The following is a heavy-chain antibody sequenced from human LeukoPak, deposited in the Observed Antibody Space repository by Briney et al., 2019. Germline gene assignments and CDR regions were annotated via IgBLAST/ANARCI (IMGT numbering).Heavy chain of an antibody. CDR2: INHSGST. CDR1: GESFSGYY. D-gene: IGHD5-12*01. CDR3: ARAPSGYAMALDY. Sequence: SETLSLTCAVYGESFSGYYWSWIRQPPGKGLEWIGEINHSGSTNYNPSLKSRVTISVDTSKNQFSLKLSSVTAADTAVYYCARAPSGYAMALDYWGQGTLVTVSS. J-gene: IGHJ4*02. V-gene: IGHV4-34*01.